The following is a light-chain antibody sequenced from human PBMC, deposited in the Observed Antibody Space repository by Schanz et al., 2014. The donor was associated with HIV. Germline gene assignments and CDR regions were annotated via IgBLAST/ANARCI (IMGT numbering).Light chain of an antibody. CDR1: QSVSSSY. CDR2: GAS. Sequence: EIVLTQSPGTLSLSPGERATLSCRASQSVSSSYFAWYQQKPGQAPRLLIYGASSRATGIPDRFSGSGSGTDFTLTISRLEPDDFATYYCQQYNTNSYTFGPGTKLDLK. J-gene: IGKJ2*01. CDR3: QQYNTNSYT. V-gene: IGKV3-20*01.